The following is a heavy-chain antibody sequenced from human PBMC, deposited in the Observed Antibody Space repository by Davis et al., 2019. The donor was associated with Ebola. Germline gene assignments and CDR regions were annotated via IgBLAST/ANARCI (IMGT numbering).Heavy chain of an antibody. CDR2: IYYSGST. D-gene: IGHD3-3*01. V-gene: IGHV4-39*07. CDR3: ASSTIFGVVSEDH. J-gene: IGHJ4*02. Sequence: MPSETLSLTCTVSGGSISSSSYYWGWIRQPPGKGLEWIGSIYYSGSTYYNPSLKSRVTISVDTSKNQFSLKLSSVTAADTAVYYCASSTIFGVVSEDHWGQGTLVTVSS. CDR1: GGSISSSSYY.